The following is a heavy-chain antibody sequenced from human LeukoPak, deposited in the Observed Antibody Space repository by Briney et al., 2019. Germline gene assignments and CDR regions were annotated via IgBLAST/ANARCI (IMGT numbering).Heavy chain of an antibody. D-gene: IGHD2-15*01. J-gene: IGHJ6*03. CDR2: IIPIFGTA. CDR3: ARSFPGYCSGGSCYSFGDYYYYMDV. Sequence: SSVKVSCKASGGTFSSYAISWVRQAPGQGLEWMGRIIPIFGTANYAQKFQGKVTITTDESTSTAYMELSNLRSEDTAVYYCARSFPGYCSGGSCYSFGDYYYYMDVWGKGTTVTVSS. CDR1: GGTFSSYA. V-gene: IGHV1-69*05.